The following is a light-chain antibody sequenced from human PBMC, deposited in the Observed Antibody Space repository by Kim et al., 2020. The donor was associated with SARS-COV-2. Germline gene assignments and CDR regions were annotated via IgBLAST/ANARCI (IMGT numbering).Light chain of an antibody. Sequence: QSVLTQPPSVSGAPGQRVTISCTGSSSNIGAGYDVHWYQQLPGTAPKLLIYGNSNRPSGVPDRFSGSKSGTSASLAITGLQAEDEADYYCQSYDSSLSGVVFGGGTQRPS. CDR3: QSYDSSLSGVV. CDR2: GNS. J-gene: IGLJ2*01. V-gene: IGLV1-40*01. CDR1: SSNIGAGYD.